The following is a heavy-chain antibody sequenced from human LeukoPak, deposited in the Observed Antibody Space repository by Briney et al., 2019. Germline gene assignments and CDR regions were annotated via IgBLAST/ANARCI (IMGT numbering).Heavy chain of an antibody. CDR1: GGSISSSSYY. CDR3: ARRIAAAGLNIDY. Sequence: SETLSLTCTVSGGSISSSSYYWDWIRQPPGKGLEWIGSIYYSGSTYYNPSLKSRVTISVDTSKNQFSLKLSSVTAADTTVYYCARRIAAAGLNIDYWGQGTLVTVSS. CDR2: IYYSGST. D-gene: IGHD6-13*01. J-gene: IGHJ4*02. V-gene: IGHV4-39*01.